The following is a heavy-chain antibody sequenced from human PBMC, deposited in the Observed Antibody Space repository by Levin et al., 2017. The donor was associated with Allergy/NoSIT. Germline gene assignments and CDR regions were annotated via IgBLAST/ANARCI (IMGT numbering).Heavy chain of an antibody. V-gene: IGHV3-21*01. Sequence: GESLKISCAASGFTFSPYSMNWVRQAPGKGLEWVSSISSSGSFIYYRDSVKGRFTISRDNAKNSMYLEMNSLRDEDTAVNYCACEPERAKWFDPWGQGTLVTVSS. CDR2: ISSSGSFI. CDR3: ACEPERAKWFDP. CDR1: GFTFSPYS. J-gene: IGHJ5*02. D-gene: IGHD1-1*01.